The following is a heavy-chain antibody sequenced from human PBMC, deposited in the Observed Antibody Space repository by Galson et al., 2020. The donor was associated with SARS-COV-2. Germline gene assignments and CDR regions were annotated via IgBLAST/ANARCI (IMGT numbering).Heavy chain of an antibody. D-gene: IGHD6-19*01. Sequence: TGGSLRLSCAASGSTFSSYGMHWVRQAPGKGLEWVAVISYDGSNKYYADSVKGRFTISRDNSKNTLYLQMNSLRAEDTAVYYCAKDATRRGSSGWLYYYYGMDVWGQGTTVTVSS. CDR1: GSTFSSYG. CDR3: AKDATRRGSSGWLYYYYGMDV. V-gene: IGHV3-30*18. J-gene: IGHJ6*02. CDR2: ISYDGSNK.